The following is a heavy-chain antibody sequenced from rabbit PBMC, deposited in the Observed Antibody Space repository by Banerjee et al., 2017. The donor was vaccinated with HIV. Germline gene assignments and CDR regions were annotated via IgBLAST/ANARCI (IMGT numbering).Heavy chain of an antibody. J-gene: IGHJ4*01. CDR3: AAYYVGYGYAFNL. D-gene: IGHD6-1*01. Sequence: QSLEESGGDLVKPGASLTLTCTASGFSFSSGYYMCWVRQAPGKGLEWIACIYAGSSGSTYYASWAKGRFTISKTSSTTVTLQMTSLTAADTATYFCAAYYVGYGYAFNLWGPGTLVTVS. CDR2: IYAGSSGST. V-gene: IGHV1S40*01. CDR1: GFSFSSGYY.